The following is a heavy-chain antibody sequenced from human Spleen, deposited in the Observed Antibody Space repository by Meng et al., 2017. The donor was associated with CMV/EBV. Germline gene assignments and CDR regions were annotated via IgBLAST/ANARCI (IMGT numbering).Heavy chain of an antibody. D-gene: IGHD6-6*01. CDR3: LRDFFNLVDC. Sequence: ASVKVSCKTSGYRFSAYYLHWVRQAPGQSLEWMGWINPNNGDTKFAQKFQGRVTLTRDTSITTAYLEMNNLRFDDTAMYYCLRDFFNLVDCWGQGTRVTVSS. CDR2: INPNNGDT. V-gene: IGHV1-2*02. J-gene: IGHJ4*02. CDR1: GYRFSAYY.